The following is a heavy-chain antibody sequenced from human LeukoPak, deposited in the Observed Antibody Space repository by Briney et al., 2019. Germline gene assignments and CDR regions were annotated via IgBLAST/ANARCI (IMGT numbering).Heavy chain of an antibody. V-gene: IGHV1-8*01. D-gene: IGHD6-13*01. CDR1: GYTFTSYD. CDR3: ARALAAAGTLWGGYYYGMDV. Sequence: GASVKVPCKASGYTFTSYDINWVRQATGQGLEWMGWMNPNSGNTGYAQKFQGRVTMTRNTSISTAYMELSSLRSEDTAVYYCARALAAAGTLWGGYYYGMDVWGQGTTVTVSS. CDR2: MNPNSGNT. J-gene: IGHJ6*02.